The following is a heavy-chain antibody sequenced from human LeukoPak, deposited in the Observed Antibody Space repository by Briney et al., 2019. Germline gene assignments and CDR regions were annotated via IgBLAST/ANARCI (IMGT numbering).Heavy chain of an antibody. Sequence: PGGSLRLSCAASGFTFSSYSMNWVRQAPGKGLEWVSSISSSSSYIYYADSVKGRFTISRDNAKNSLYLQMNSLRAEDTAVYYCARGGMVVPAASNWFDPWGQGTLVTVSS. D-gene: IGHD2-2*01. J-gene: IGHJ5*02. CDR2: ISSSSSYI. V-gene: IGHV3-21*01. CDR1: GFTFSSYS. CDR3: ARGGMVVPAASNWFDP.